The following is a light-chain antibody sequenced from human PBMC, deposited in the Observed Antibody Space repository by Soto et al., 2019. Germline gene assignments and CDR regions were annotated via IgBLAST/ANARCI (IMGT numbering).Light chain of an antibody. V-gene: IGLV1-40*01. CDR2: GNS. CDR3: QSYDSSLSGSYV. Sequence: QSVVTQPPPVYGSPGPRVNNPCTGSSSNIGAGYDVHWYQQLPGTAPKLLIYGNSNRPSGVPDRFSGSKSGTSASLAITGLQAEDEADYYCQSYDSSLSGSYVFGTGTKVTVL. J-gene: IGLJ1*01. CDR1: SSNIGAGYD.